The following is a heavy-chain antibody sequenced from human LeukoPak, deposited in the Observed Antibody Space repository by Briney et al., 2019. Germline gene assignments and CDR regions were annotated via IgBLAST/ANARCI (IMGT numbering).Heavy chain of an antibody. Sequence: GGSLRLSCVASGLTFTTYWMHWVRQAPGKGLVWVSRINGDGSNSNYADSVKGRFTISRDNARNTLYLQMNGLRAEDTALYYCARTSPTSHFDFWGQGTLVTVSS. V-gene: IGHV3-74*01. D-gene: IGHD3-16*01. CDR1: GLTFTTYW. CDR3: ARTSPTSHFDF. CDR2: INGDGSNS. J-gene: IGHJ4*02.